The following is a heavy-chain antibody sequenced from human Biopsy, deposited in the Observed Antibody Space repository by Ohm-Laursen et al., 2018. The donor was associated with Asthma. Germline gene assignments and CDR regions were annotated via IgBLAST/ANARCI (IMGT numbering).Heavy chain of an antibody. CDR1: RSGFGNFW. D-gene: IGHD6-19*01. CDR3: AREGVAGTHIED. J-gene: IGHJ4*02. V-gene: IGHV3-7*01. Sequence: SLRLSCSASRSGFGNFWMRRERKSTAKGMEWVSTSTGDGSQKFYVDSVTGRFTISRDNSKNTLSLQMNSLTAEETAVYYCAREGVAGTHIEDWGQRTLVNVSS. CDR2: STGDGSQK.